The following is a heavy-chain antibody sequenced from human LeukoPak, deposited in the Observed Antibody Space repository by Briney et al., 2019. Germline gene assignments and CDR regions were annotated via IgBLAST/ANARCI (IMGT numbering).Heavy chain of an antibody. CDR3: AKGIGYSSSWYGDYFDY. J-gene: IGHJ4*02. Sequence: GGSLRLSCAASGFTFSSYSMNWVRQAPGKGLEWVSAISGSGGSTYYADSVKGRFTISRDNSKNTLYLQMNSLRAEDTAVYYCAKGIGYSSSWYGDYFDYWGQGTLVTVSS. CDR1: GFTFSSYS. CDR2: ISGSGGST. D-gene: IGHD6-13*01. V-gene: IGHV3-23*01.